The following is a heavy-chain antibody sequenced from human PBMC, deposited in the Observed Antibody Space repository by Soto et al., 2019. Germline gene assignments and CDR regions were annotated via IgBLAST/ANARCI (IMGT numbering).Heavy chain of an antibody. D-gene: IGHD3-10*01. Sequence: GGSLRLSCLASGFPSSTYGFSTYAMTWVRQPPGKGLEWVSVITGSGGHSYYADSVKGRFTISRDNSRNTLFLQMVSLRADDTAVYFCAKGTSSEFLLSFDDWGHGTLVTVSS. CDR1: GFPSSTYGFSTYA. J-gene: IGHJ4*01. CDR3: AKGTSSEFLLSFDD. V-gene: IGHV3-23*01. CDR2: ITGSGGHS.